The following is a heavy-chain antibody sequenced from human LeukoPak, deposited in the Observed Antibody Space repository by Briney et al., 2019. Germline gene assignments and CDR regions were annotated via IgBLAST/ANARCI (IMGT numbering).Heavy chain of an antibody. D-gene: IGHD3-16*01. CDR2: IKQDGSEK. Sequence: GGSLRLSCAASGFTFSSYWMSWVRQAPGKGLERVANIKQDGSEKYYVDSVKGRFTIFRDNARNSLYLQMNSLRAEDTAVYYCASHSYGYNHWGQGTLVIVSS. CDR3: ASHSYGYNH. CDR1: GFTFSSYW. J-gene: IGHJ5*02. V-gene: IGHV3-7*01.